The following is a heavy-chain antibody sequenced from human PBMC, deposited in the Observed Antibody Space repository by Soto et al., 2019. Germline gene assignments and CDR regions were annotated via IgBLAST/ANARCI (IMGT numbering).Heavy chain of an antibody. V-gene: IGHV4-59*08. D-gene: IGHD2-2*01. J-gene: IGHJ6*03. CDR1: GGSISSYY. Sequence: PSETLSLTCAVSGGSISSYYWSWIRQPPGKGLEWIGYIYYSGSTNYNPSLKSRVTISVDTSKNQFSLKLSSVTAADTAVYYCARLRYQLLAYMDVWGKGTTVTVSS. CDR2: IYYSGST. CDR3: ARLRYQLLAYMDV.